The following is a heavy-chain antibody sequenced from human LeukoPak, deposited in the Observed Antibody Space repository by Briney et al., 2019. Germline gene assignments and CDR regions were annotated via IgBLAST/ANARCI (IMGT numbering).Heavy chain of an antibody. CDR1: GFTFSGSA. V-gene: IGHV3-73*01. CDR2: IRSKANSYAT. CDR3: TSLSSVQLERHRLERKKYYYYMDV. J-gene: IGHJ6*03. Sequence: GGSLRLSCAASGFTFSGSAMHWVRQASGKGLEWVGRIRSKANSYATAYAASVKGRFTISRDESKNTAYLQMNSLKTEDTAVYYCTSLSSVQLERHRLERKKYYYYMDVWGKGTTVTVSS. D-gene: IGHD1-1*01.